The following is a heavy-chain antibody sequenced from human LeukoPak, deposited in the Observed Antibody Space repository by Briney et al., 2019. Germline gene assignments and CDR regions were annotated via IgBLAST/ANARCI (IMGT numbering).Heavy chain of an antibody. J-gene: IGHJ4*02. V-gene: IGHV1-69*05. CDR2: IIPIFGTA. CDR1: GGTFSSYA. D-gene: IGHD2-8*01. CDR3: AWGGYRTNGVCYPFDY. Sequence: GSSVKVSCKASGGTFSSYAISWVRQAPGQGLEWMGGIIPIFGTANYAQKFQGRVTITTDESTSTAYMELSSLRSEDTAVYYCAWGGYRTNGVCYPFDYWGQGTLVTVSS.